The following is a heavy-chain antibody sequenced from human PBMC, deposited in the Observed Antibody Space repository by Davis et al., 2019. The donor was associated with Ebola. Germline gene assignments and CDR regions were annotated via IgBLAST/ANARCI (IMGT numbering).Heavy chain of an antibody. V-gene: IGHV5-51*01. CDR1: GYSFTTYC. Sequence: GSLRLSCNVSGYSFTTYCIGWVRHMPAIGLVWMGIIYPGDSDTRYSPSFQGQVTISADKSISTAYLQWSSLKASDTAMYYCARGGSYCSSTSCYVDAGNNWFDPWGQGTLVTVSS. D-gene: IGHD2-2*01. CDR3: ARGGSYCSSTSCYVDAGNNWFDP. J-gene: IGHJ5*02. CDR2: IYPGDSDT.